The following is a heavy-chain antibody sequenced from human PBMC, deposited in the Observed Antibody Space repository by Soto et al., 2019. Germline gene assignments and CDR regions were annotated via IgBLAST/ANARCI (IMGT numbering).Heavy chain of an antibody. D-gene: IGHD1-26*01. V-gene: IGHV1-18*01. CDR3: AREVRGRYPTSYYYYGMDV. Sequence: QVQLVQSGGEVKKPGASVKVSCKASGYSFNSYGISWVRQAPGQGLEWMGWISAYNGNTNYAQKLQGRVTMTTDTSTSTAYMELRSLRSDDTAMYYCAREVRGRYPTSYYYYGMDVWGQGTTVTVSS. CDR2: ISAYNGNT. CDR1: GYSFNSYG. J-gene: IGHJ6*02.